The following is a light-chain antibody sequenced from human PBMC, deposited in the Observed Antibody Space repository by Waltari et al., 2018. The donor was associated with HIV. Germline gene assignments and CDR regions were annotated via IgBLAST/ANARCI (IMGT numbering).Light chain of an antibody. J-gene: IGLJ3*02. Sequence: QTVVTQETSFSVSPGGTVTLTCGLSSGSVSSRYYPSWYQKTPGLHPPILIYDTNTRSSGVPDRFSGSILGNKAALTITGAQSDDESEYYCLLYVGTGIWVFGGGTKLTVL. CDR3: LLYVGTGIWV. CDR1: SGSVSSRYY. V-gene: IGLV8-61*01. CDR2: DTN.